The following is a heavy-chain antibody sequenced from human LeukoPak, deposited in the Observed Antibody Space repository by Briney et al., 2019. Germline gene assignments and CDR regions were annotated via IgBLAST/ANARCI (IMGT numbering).Heavy chain of an antibody. V-gene: IGHV4-4*07. CDR2: IYSSGST. CDR1: GGSISGYY. J-gene: IGHJ4*02. Sequence: PSETLSLTCTVSGGSISGYYWSWIRQPAGKGLEWIGRIYSSGSTIYNPSLKSRVTVSVDTSKNQFSLKLNSVTAADTAIYYCMRRDTGWNYSDYWGQGILVTVSS. D-gene: IGHD6-19*01. CDR3: MRRDTGWNYSDY.